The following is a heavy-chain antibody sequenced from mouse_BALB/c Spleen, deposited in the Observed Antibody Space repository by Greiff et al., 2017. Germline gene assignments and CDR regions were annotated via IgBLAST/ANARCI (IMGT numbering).Heavy chain of an antibody. CDR1: EYEFPSHD. Sequence: EVKLQESGGGLVQPGESLKLSCESTEYEFPSHDMSWVRKTPEKRLELVAAINSDGGSTYYPDTMERRFIISRDNTKKTLYLQMSSLRSEDTALYYCERHGLTGPFAYWGQGTLVTVSA. CDR2: INSDGGST. J-gene: IGHJ3*01. V-gene: IGHV5-2*01. D-gene: IGHD4-1*01. CDR3: ERHGLTGPFAY.